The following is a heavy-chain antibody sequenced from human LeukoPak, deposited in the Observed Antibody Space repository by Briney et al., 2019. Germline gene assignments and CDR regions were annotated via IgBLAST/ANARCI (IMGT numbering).Heavy chain of an antibody. J-gene: IGHJ6*02. D-gene: IGHD3-3*01. CDR1: GGTFSSYA. Sequence: SVKVSCKASGGTFSSYAISWVRQAPGQGLEWMGGIIPIFGTANYAQKFQGRVTITADESTSTAYMELSSLRSEDTAVYYCARSLLGSGYYYYGMDVWGQGTTVTVSS. CDR3: ARSLLGSGYYYYGMDV. V-gene: IGHV1-69*13. CDR2: IIPIFGTA.